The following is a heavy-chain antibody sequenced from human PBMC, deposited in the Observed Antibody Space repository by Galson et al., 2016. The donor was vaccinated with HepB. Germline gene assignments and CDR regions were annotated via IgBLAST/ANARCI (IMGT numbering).Heavy chain of an antibody. J-gene: IGHJ6*01. D-gene: IGHD2-15*01. CDR1: GGSFTDYY. CDR3: ARGRTPPPRGTWYLGHYYVTDV. CDR2: VSDSGSA. V-gene: IGHV4-34*01. Sequence: SETLSLTCAVYGGSFTDYYWSWIRQPPGKGLEWIGEVSDSGSAKYRPALKSRVTISLDTSKSQFSLRLTTVTAADTAVYYCARGRTPPPRGTWYLGHYYVTDVWEQGTTGAVSS.